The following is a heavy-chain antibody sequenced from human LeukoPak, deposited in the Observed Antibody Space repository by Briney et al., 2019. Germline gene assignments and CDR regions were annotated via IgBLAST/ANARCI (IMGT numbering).Heavy chain of an antibody. J-gene: IGHJ4*02. CDR3: ARVSDNWAQLGYFDY. V-gene: IGHV1-2*02. CDR1: GYTFTGYY. D-gene: IGHD1-20*01. CDR2: INPNSGGT. Sequence: GASVKVSCKASGYTFTGYYMHWVRQAPGQGLEWMGWINPNSGGTNYAQKFQGRVTMTRDTSISTAYMELSRLRSDDTAVYYCARVSDNWAQLGYFDYWGQGTLVTVSS.